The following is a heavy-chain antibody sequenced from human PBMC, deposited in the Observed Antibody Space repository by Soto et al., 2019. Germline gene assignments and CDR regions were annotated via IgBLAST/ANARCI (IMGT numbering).Heavy chain of an antibody. V-gene: IGHV4-39*02. CDR2: IYYSGKT. J-gene: IGHJ5*02. D-gene: IGHD1-1*01. CDR1: GGSISSSSYY. CDR3: ARDQLEGNWFDP. Sequence: PSETLSLTCTVSGGSISSSSYYWGWIRQPPGKGLEWIGSIYYSGKTYYNPSLKSRVTISVDTSKNQFSLKLSSVTAADTAVYYCARDQLEGNWFDPWGQGTLVTVSS.